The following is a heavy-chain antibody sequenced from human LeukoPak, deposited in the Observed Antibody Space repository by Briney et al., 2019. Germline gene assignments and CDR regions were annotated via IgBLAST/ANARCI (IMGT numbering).Heavy chain of an antibody. CDR2: ISAYNGNT. Sequence: ASVKLSCKASGYTFTTYGISWVRHGPGHGIEWMGWISAYNGNTKNAKKIQDRVTMTADTSTSTAYMELRSLTSDGTAVYYCASDPPGQLVSAFDIWGQGTMVTVSS. D-gene: IGHD6-6*01. CDR1: GYTFTTYG. V-gene: IGHV1-18*01. CDR3: ASDPPGQLVSAFDI. J-gene: IGHJ3*02.